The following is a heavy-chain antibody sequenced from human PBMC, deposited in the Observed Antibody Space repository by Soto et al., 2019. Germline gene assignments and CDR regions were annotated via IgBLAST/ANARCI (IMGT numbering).Heavy chain of an antibody. CDR2: ISSSSSYI. J-gene: IGHJ6*02. Sequence: GGSLRRSCAASGFTVSSYIMNWVRQAPGKGLEWVSSISSSSSYIYYADSVKGRFTISRDNAKNSLYLQMNSLRAEDTAVYYCARDYKNYYDSSGLLAPYYYYGMDVWGQGTTVTV. CDR3: ARDYKNYYDSSGLLAPYYYYGMDV. CDR1: GFTVSSYI. D-gene: IGHD3-22*01. V-gene: IGHV3-21*01.